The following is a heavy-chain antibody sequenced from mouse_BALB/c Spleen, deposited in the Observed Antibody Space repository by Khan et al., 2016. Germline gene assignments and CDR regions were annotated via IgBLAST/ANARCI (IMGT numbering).Heavy chain of an antibody. Sequence: VQLQESGPGLVAPSQSLSITCTVSGFSLTGYGVNWVRQPPGKGLEWLGMIWGDGSTDYNSASQSRLSISKDNSKSQVFFKLNSLQTDDTAMYYFARVLYYDPGMCAYWGRGTLVTVSS. V-gene: IGHV2-6-7*01. J-gene: IGHJ3*01. CDR2: IWGDGST. CDR1: GFSLTGYG. CDR3: ARVLYYDPGMCAY. D-gene: IGHD2-4*01.